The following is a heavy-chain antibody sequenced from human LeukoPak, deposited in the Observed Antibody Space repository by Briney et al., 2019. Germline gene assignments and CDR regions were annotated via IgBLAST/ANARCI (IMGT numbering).Heavy chain of an antibody. CDR1: GFTFGSYW. CDR3: ARDYDYVWGSYRHWYFDL. D-gene: IGHD3-16*02. CDR2: IKQDGSEK. V-gene: IGHV3-7*05. J-gene: IGHJ2*01. Sequence: PGGSLRLSYAVSGFTFGSYWMSWVRQAPGKGLEWVANIKQDGSEKYYVDSVKGRFTISRDNAKNSLYLQMNSLRAEDTAVYYCARDYDYVWGSYRHWYFDLWGRGTLVTVSS.